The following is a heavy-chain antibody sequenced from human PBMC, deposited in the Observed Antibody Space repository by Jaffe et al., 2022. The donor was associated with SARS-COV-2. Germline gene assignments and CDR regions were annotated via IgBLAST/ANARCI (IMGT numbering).Heavy chain of an antibody. Sequence: EVQLVESGGGLVQPGGSLRLSCAASGFTFSTYWMTWVRQAPGKGLEWVAIINTDGSRKNYVDSVKGRFTISRDNAKSSLYLQMNSLRADDTAVYSCGFDRGHYWGQGTLVTVSS. CDR3: GFDRGHY. J-gene: IGHJ4*02. V-gene: IGHV3-7*03. CDR1: GFTFSTYW. D-gene: IGHD3-10*01. CDR2: INTDGSRK.